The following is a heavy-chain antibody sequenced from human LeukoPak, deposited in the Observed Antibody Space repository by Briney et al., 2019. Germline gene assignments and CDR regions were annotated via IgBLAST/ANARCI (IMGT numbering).Heavy chain of an antibody. Sequence: GGSLRLSCAASGFTFISYAMHWVRQAPGKGLEWVAVISYDGSYKYYADSVKGRFTISRDNSKNTLYLQMNSLRAEDTAVYYCAREGKLQGFDPWGQGTLVTVSS. D-gene: IGHD1-26*01. J-gene: IGHJ5*02. CDR1: GFTFISYA. CDR3: AREGKLQGFDP. CDR2: ISYDGSYK. V-gene: IGHV3-30-3*01.